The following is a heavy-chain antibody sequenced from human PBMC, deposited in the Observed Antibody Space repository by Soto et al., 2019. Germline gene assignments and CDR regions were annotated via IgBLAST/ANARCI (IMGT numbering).Heavy chain of an antibody. V-gene: IGHV4-39*01. CDR2: IYYSGST. CDR3: ARLPEWELPLDY. D-gene: IGHD1-26*01. CDR1: GGSISSSSYY. J-gene: IGHJ4*02. Sequence: SETLSLTCTVSGGSISSSSYYWGWIRQPPGKGLEWIGSIYYSGSTYYNPSLKSRVTISVDTSKNQFSLKLSSVTAADTAVYYCARLPEWELPLDYWGQGTLVTVSS.